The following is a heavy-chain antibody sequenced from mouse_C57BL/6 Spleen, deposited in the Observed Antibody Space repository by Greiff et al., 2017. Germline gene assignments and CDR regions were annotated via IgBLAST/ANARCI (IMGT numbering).Heavy chain of an antibody. J-gene: IGHJ2*01. V-gene: IGHV5-9*01. CDR3: ARHLTRGYFDY. CDR1: GFTFSSYT. CDR2: ISGGGGNT. Sequence: EVKLMESGGGLVKPGGSLKLSCAASGFTFSSYTMSWVRQTPEKRLEWVATISGGGGNTYYPDSVKGRFTISRDNAKNTLYLQMSSLRSEDTALYYCARHLTRGYFDYWGQGTTLTVSS.